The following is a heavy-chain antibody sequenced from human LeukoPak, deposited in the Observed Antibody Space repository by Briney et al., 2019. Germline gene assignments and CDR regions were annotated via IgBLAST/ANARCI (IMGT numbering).Heavy chain of an antibody. CDR2: ISAYNGNT. Sequence: ASVKVSCKASGYTFISYGISWVRQAPGQGLEWMGWISAYNGNTNYAQKLQGRVTMTTDTSTSTAYMELRSLRSDDTAVYYCGRGYYNYYYYYGMDVWGQGTTVTVSS. CDR3: GRGYYNYYYYYGMDV. CDR1: GYTFISYG. V-gene: IGHV1-18*01. D-gene: IGHD3-9*01. J-gene: IGHJ6*02.